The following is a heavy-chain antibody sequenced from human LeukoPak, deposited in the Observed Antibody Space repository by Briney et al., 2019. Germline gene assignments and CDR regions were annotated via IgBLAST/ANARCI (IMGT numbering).Heavy chain of an antibody. V-gene: IGHV4-59*01. D-gene: IGHD3-22*01. J-gene: IGHJ4*02. CDR1: GGSISSYY. Sequence: PSETLSLTCTVSGGSISSYYWSWTRQPPGKGLEWIGYIYYSGSTNYNPSLKSRVTISVDTSKNQFSLKLSSVTAADTAVYYCARLTYYYDSSGYYYVLDYWGQGTLVTVSS. CDR3: ARLTYYYDSSGYYYVLDY. CDR2: IYYSGST.